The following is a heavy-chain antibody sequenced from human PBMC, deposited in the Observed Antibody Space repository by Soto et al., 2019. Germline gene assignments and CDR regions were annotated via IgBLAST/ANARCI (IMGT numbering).Heavy chain of an antibody. CDR3: AKGGDSHTSTSLAY. J-gene: IGHJ4*02. D-gene: IGHD3-10*01. V-gene: IGHV3-23*01. CDR2: INDNGENT. Sequence: GGSLRLSCAASGFSFSNYAMNWVRQAPGKGLEWLSVINDNGENTYYGDSVKGRVTMSRDNSKNTVFLQINSVRAEDTAVYYCAKGGDSHTSTSLAYWGQGTLVTVSS. CDR1: GFSFSNYA.